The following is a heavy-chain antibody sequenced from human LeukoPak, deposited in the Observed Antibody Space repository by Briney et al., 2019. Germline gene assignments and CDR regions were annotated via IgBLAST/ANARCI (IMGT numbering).Heavy chain of an antibody. Sequence: GGSLRLSCAASGFTFSRYWMSWVRQAPGKGLEWVANIKEDGRQKYYVDSVKGRFTISRDNAKNSLDLQMNSLRVEDTAVYYCARSLGYFTYDSWGPGTLVTVSS. CDR1: GFTFSRYW. V-gene: IGHV3-7*01. CDR3: ARSLGYFTYDS. J-gene: IGHJ4*02. D-gene: IGHD5-12*01. CDR2: IKEDGRQK.